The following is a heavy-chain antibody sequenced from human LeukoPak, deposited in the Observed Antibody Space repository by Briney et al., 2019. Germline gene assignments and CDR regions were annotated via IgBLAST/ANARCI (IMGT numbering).Heavy chain of an antibody. CDR3: ARDEIGSWLRI. Sequence: GASVKVSCKASGYTFTSYDINWARQATGQGLEWMGWMNPNSGNTGYAQKFQGRVTMTRDASISTAYMELSSLRSEDTAVYYCARDEIGSWLRIWGQGTMVTVSS. V-gene: IGHV1-8*01. CDR1: GYTFTSYD. J-gene: IGHJ3*02. CDR2: MNPNSGNT. D-gene: IGHD6-13*01.